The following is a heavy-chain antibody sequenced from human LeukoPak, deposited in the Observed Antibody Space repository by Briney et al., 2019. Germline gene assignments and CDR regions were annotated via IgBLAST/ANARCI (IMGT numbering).Heavy chain of an antibody. D-gene: IGHD3-22*01. V-gene: IGHV3-33*01. CDR1: GFTFSSLG. CDR2: IWYDGNNK. CDR3: ARAFTSTGYYYVEY. Sequence: GRSLRLSCAASGFTFSSLGMHWVRQAPGKGLEWVAVIWYDGNNKYYADSVKGRFTISRGNSKNTLYLQMNSLRAEDTAVYYCARAFTSTGYYYVEYWGQGTLVTVSS. J-gene: IGHJ4*02.